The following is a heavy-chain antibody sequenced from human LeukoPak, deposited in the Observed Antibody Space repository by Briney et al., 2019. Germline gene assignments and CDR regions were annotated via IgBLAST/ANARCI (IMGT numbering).Heavy chain of an antibody. J-gene: IGHJ4*02. D-gene: IGHD1-7*01. Sequence: GASVKVSCKASGYTFTSYGISWVRQAPGQGLEWMGWISTYDVNTNYVQKFQGRVTMTRDTSTSTVYMELSSLRSEDTAVYYCARASYNWNYGNSRKYYFDYWGQGTLVTVSS. CDR2: ISTYDVNT. CDR3: ARASYNWNYGNSRKYYFDY. V-gene: IGHV1-18*01. CDR1: GYTFTSYG.